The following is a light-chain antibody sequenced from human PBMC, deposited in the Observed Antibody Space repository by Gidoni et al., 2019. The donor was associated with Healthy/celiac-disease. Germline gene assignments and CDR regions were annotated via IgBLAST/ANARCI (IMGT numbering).Light chain of an antibody. Sequence: DIVMTHSPDSLAVSLGERDTINCKYSQSGLYSSNMKNDLAWYQQKPVQPPKLLIYWASTRESGVPDRFSGSGSGTDFTLTISSLPAEDVAVYYCQQYYSTPPTFGQGTKVEIK. CDR3: QQYYSTPPT. CDR1: QSGLYSSNMKND. J-gene: IGKJ1*01. CDR2: WAS. V-gene: IGKV4-1*01.